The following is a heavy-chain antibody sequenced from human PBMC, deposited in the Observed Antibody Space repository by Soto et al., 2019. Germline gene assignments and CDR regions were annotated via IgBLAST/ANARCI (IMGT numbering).Heavy chain of an antibody. CDR3: ARDAVGATTLGSPQTSFDY. Sequence: SETLSLTCAVYGGSFSGYDWSWIRQPPGKGLEWIGEINHSGSTNYNPSLKSRVTISVDTSKNQFSLKLSSVTAADTAVYYCARDAVGATTLGSPQTSFDYWGQGTLVTVSS. CDR2: INHSGST. CDR1: GGSFSGYD. J-gene: IGHJ4*02. V-gene: IGHV4-34*01. D-gene: IGHD1-26*01.